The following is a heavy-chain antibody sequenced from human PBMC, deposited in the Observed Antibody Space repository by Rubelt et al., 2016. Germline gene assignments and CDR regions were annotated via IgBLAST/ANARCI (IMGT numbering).Heavy chain of an antibody. CDR3: ARDYDSSNYFTYYYYYGMDV. CDR1: S. Sequence: SMNWVRQAPGKGLEWVSSISSSSSYIYYADSVKGRFTISRDNAKNSLYLQMNSLRAEDTAVYYCARDYDSSNYFTYYYYYGMDVWGQGTTVTVSS. CDR2: ISSSSSYI. V-gene: IGHV3-21*01. J-gene: IGHJ6*02. D-gene: IGHD4-11*01.